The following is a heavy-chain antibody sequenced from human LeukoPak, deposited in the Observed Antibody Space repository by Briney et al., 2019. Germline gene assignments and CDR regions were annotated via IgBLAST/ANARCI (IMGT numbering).Heavy chain of an antibody. Sequence: GASVKVSCKASGGTFSSYAISWVRQAPGQGLEWMGGIIPIFGTANYAQKFQGRVTITTDESTSTAYMELSSLRSEDTAVYYCARSEYCGGDCYPYYYYYYMDVWAKGPRSPSP. CDR3: ARSEYCGGDCYPYYYYYYMDV. J-gene: IGHJ6*03. V-gene: IGHV1-69*05. D-gene: IGHD2-21*02. CDR2: IIPIFGTA. CDR1: GGTFSSYA.